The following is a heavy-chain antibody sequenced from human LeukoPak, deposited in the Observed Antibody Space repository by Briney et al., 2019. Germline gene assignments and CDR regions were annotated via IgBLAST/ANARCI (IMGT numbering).Heavy chain of an antibody. CDR1: GYTFTSYD. D-gene: IGHD2-15*01. Sequence: ASVKVSCKAPGYTFTSYDINWVRQATGQGLGWMGWMNPNSGNTGYAQKFQGRVTMTRNTSISTAYMELSSLRSEDTAVYYCARELHYCSGGSCYTNGFDYWGQGTLVTVSS. V-gene: IGHV1-8*01. CDR2: MNPNSGNT. CDR3: ARELHYCSGGSCYTNGFDY. J-gene: IGHJ4*02.